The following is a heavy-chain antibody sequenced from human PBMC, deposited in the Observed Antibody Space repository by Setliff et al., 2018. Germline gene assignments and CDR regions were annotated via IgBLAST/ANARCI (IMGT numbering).Heavy chain of an antibody. CDR3: ARAYYYDSSGYYFGY. CDR1: GGTFSSYA. J-gene: IGHJ4*02. D-gene: IGHD3-22*01. V-gene: IGHV1-69*05. Sequence: GASVKVSCKASGGTFSSYAISWVRQAPGQGLEWMGGIIPIFGTANYAQKFQGWVTMTRDTSISTAYMELSRLRSDDTAVYYCARAYYYDSSGYYFGYWGQGTLVTVSS. CDR2: IIPIFGTA.